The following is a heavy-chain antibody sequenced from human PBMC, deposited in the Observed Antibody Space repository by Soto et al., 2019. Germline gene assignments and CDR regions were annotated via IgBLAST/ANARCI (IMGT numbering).Heavy chain of an antibody. J-gene: IGHJ6*03. CDR2: ISGSGDST. CDR3: AKDEVTSNHYYYYMDV. D-gene: IGHD2-2*01. CDR1: GFTFSSYS. Sequence: GGSLRLSCAASGFTFSSYSMNWVRQAPGKGLEWVSGISGSGDSTYYADSVKGRFTISRDNSKNTLYLQMNSLRAEDTAVYHCAKDEVTSNHYYYYMDVWGKGTTVTVSS. V-gene: IGHV3-23*01.